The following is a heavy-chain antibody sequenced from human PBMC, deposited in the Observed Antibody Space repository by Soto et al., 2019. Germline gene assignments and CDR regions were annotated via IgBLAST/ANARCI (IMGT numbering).Heavy chain of an antibody. CDR1: GGSVSSGSYY. D-gene: IGHD3-22*01. Sequence: SGTLSLTCTVSGGSVSSGSYYWSWIRQPPGKGLEWIGYIYYSGSTNYNPSLKSRVTISVDTAKNQFSLKLSSVTAADTAVYYGARVKIRDTRIGSFDYWGQSTLVTVSS. CDR3: ARVKIRDTRIGSFDY. J-gene: IGHJ4*02. V-gene: IGHV4-61*01. CDR2: IYYSGST.